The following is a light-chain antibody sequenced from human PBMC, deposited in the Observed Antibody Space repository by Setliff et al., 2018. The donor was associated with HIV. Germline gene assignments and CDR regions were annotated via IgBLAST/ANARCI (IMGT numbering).Light chain of an antibody. Sequence: QSALTQPASVSGSPGQSITISCSGTNSDIGSHDYVSWYQQHPGKAPQFMIYDVRKRPSGVSNRFSGSKSGNTASLTISGLQAEDEAAYYCSSYVNINTLVFGTGTKVTVL. V-gene: IGLV2-23*02. CDR1: NSDIGSHDY. CDR3: SSYVNINTLV. CDR2: DVR. J-gene: IGLJ1*01.